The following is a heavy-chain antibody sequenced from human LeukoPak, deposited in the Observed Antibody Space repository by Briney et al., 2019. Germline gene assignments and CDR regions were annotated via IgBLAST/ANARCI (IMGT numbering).Heavy chain of an antibody. CDR3: AGGIRGRGSSWLYYFDY. CDR1: GGSISSGSYY. Sequence: PSETLSLTCTVSGGSISSGSYYWSWIRQPAGKGLEWIGRIYTSGSTNYNPSLKSRVTISVDTSKNQFSLKLSSVTAADTAVYYCAGGIRGRGSSWLYYFDYWGQGTLVTVSS. D-gene: IGHD6-13*01. V-gene: IGHV4-61*02. J-gene: IGHJ4*02. CDR2: IYTSGST.